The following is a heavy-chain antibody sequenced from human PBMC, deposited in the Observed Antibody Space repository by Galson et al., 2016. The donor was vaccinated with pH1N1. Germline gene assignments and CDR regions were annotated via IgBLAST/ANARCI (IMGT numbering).Heavy chain of an antibody. Sequence: SVKVSCKASADTFNRYGITWVLQAPGQGLQWMGWINTRNGYTRISQKFQGRVTMTTDTTTRTVYMDLGSLKSDDTGVYYCARGRGDLAGYYYGLDVWGQGTTVTVPS. CDR3: ARGRGDLAGYYYGLDV. V-gene: IGHV1-18*01. J-gene: IGHJ6*02. CDR2: INTRNGYT. CDR1: ADTFNRYG.